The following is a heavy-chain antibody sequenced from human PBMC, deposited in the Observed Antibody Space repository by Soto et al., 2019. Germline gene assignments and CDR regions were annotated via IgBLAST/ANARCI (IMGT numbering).Heavy chain of an antibody. CDR2: ISTDNGNT. CDR3: ARDRMGEAGLPFDY. V-gene: IGHV1-3*04. CDR1: GYPFITYA. D-gene: IGHD1-26*01. J-gene: IGHJ4*02. Sequence: QVQLVQSGAEVKKPGASVKVSCKTSGYPFITYAIHWVRQAPGQRLEWMGWISTDNGNTKYSQKFQGRLTITRDTSATTAYMELSSLRSEDTAVYYCARDRMGEAGLPFDYWGQGTLVTVSS.